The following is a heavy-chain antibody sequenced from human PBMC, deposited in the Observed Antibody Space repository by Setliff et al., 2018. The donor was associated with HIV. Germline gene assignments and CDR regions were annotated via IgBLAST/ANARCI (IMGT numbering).Heavy chain of an antibody. CDR2: FDPEDGDT. D-gene: IGHD6-19*01. Sequence: ASVKVSCKVSGYTLTEVSIHWVRQAPGKGLEWMGYFDPEDGDTLYAQRLQGRVIMTEDSSTDTAYMELSSLTSDDTAVYYCATAKEHWLSEGGFDYWGQGTLVTVSS. CDR3: ATAKEHWLSEGGFDY. CDR1: GYTLTEVS. V-gene: IGHV1-24*01. J-gene: IGHJ4*02.